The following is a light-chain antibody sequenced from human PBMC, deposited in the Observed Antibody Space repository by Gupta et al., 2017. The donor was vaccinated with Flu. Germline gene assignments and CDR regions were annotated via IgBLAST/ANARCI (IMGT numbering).Light chain of an antibody. CDR3: RQCVHWPST. J-gene: IGKJ2*01. Sequence: VTLGQPASISCRSSQGLVHSDGNTYLNWFHQRPGQPPRRLIYRFSNRDSGVPDRISGSGSGTDFTLKISGVEAEDVGIYCCRQCVHWPSTFGQGTKMEIK. CDR1: QGLVHSDGNTY. CDR2: RFS. V-gene: IGKV2-30*02.